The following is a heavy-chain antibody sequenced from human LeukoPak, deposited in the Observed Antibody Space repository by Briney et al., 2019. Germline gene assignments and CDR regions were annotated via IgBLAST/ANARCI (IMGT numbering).Heavy chain of an antibody. V-gene: IGHV4-30-4*08. CDR2: IYYSGST. CDR3: ARDRGYSYGDDFDY. CDR1: GGSISSGDYY. J-gene: IGHJ4*02. Sequence: PSETLSLTCTVSGGSISSGDYYWSWIRQPPGKGLEWIGYIYYSGSTYYNPSLKSRVTISVDTSKNQFSLKLSSVTAADTAVYYCARDRGYSYGDDFDYWGQGTLVTVSS. D-gene: IGHD5-18*01.